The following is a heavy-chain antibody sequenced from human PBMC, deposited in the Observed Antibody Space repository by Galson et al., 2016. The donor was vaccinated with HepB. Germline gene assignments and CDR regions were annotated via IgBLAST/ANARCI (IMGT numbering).Heavy chain of an antibody. Sequence: ETLSLTCAVSGDSISNTHWWSWVRQPPGKGLEWISYLSSTSTLIYYADSVKGRFTVSRDNAKNSLYLQMNSLRAEDTALYYCARDRHGYTYYGTLGIGYFVLWGRGTLVTVSS. J-gene: IGHJ2*01. CDR3: ARDRHGYTYYGTLGIGYFVL. CDR1: GDSISNTHW. V-gene: IGHV3-48*01. D-gene: IGHD5-12*01. CDR2: LSSTSTLI.